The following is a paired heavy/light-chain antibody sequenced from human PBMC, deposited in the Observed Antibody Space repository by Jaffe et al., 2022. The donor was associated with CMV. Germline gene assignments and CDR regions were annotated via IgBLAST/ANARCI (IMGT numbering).Heavy chain of an antibody. CDR1: GYTFTDYG. Sequence: QPQLVQSGAEVKKPGASVKVSCKASGYTFTDYGVNWVRQAPGQGLEWMGWISAYNGDTDFAQNFQGRFTVTTDTSTNTAYMELTSLRSDDTAVYYCARGGRGAGYKKRSFDPWGQGTLVIVSS. J-gene: IGHJ5*02. CDR3: ARGGRGAGYKKRSFDP. CDR2: ISAYNGDT. D-gene: IGHD3-16*01. V-gene: IGHV1-18*01.
Light chain of an antibody. CDR2: GAS. CDR3: QQYGTSPPT. J-gene: IGKJ5*01. CDR1: QSVSNNY. V-gene: IGKV3-20*01. Sequence: EIVLTQSPGTLSLSPGERATLSCRASQSVSNNYFAWYQQKPGQAPRLLIYGASSRAGVIPDRFSGSGSGTDFTLTISRLEPEDFALYYCQQYGTSPPTFGQGTRLEIK.